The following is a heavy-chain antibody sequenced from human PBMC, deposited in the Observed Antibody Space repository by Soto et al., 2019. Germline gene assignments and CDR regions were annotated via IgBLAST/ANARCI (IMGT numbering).Heavy chain of an antibody. D-gene: IGHD4-17*01. Sequence: QVQLVESGGGVVQPGRSLRLSCAASGFTFSNYGMHWVRQAPGKGLEWVAVISYHGSDKYYADSVKGRFTISRDNSKNTLYLQMGSLRAEDTAVYYCARGHLTTTVNTVGYWGQGTMVTVSS. V-gene: IGHV3-30*03. CDR2: ISYHGSDK. J-gene: IGHJ4*02. CDR1: GFTFSNYG. CDR3: ARGHLTTTVNTVGY.